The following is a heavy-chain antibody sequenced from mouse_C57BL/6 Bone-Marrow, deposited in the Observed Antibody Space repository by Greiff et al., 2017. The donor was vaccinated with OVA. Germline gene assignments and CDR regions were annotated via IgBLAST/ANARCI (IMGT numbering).Heavy chain of an antibody. D-gene: IGHD2-3*01. CDR3: ARQIYDGYPYYFDY. V-gene: IGHV5-6*01. CDR2: ISSGGSYT. J-gene: IGHJ2*01. CDR1: GFTFSSYG. Sequence: EVNVVESGGDLVKPGGSLKLSCAASGFTFSSYGMSWVRQTPDKRLEWVATISSGGSYTYYPDSVKGRFTISRDNAKNTLYLQISSLKSEDTAMYYCARQIYDGYPYYFDYWGQGTTLTVSS.